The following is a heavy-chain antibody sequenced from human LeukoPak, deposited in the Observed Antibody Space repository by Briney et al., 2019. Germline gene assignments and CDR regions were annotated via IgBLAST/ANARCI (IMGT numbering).Heavy chain of an antibody. CDR3: AKGGDILTGYYLYWYFDL. Sequence: TGGSLRLSCAASGVTFSAYAMSWVREAPGKRVECVSAISRSGSSTDYAESVKGRFTISRDNSKNTLYLQMHSMSHEDTAVYYCAKGGDILTGYYLYWYFDLWGRGTLVTVSS. V-gene: IGHV3-23*01. CDR2: ISRSGSST. D-gene: IGHD3-9*01. CDR1: GVTFSAYA. J-gene: IGHJ2*01.